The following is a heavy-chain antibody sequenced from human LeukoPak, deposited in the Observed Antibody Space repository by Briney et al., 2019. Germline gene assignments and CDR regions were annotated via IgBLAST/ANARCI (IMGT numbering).Heavy chain of an antibody. CDR2: IYHSGST. V-gene: IGHV4-30-2*01. CDR3: ARLVVVTPGYYYYMDV. J-gene: IGHJ6*03. Sequence: SETLSLTCTVSGGSISSGGYYWSWIRQPPGKGLEWIGYIYHSGSTYYNPSLKSRVTISVDRSKNQFSLKLSSVTAADTAVYYCARLVVVTPGYYYYMDVWGKGTTVTVSS. D-gene: IGHD4-23*01. CDR1: GGSISSGGYY.